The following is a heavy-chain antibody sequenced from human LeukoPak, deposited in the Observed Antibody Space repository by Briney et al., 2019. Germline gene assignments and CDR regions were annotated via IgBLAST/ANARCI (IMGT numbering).Heavy chain of an antibody. V-gene: IGHV3-20*04. J-gene: IGHJ6*02. CDR3: ARQTAMAKYYYYGMDV. CDR1: GFTFG. CDR2: ISWNGGRT. D-gene: IGHD5-18*01. Sequence: GGSLRLSCAASGFTFGMSWVRQAPGKGLEWVSGISWNGGRTGYADSVKGRFTTSRDNAKNSLYLQMNSLRAEDTALYYCARQTAMAKYYYYGMDVWGQGTTVTVSS.